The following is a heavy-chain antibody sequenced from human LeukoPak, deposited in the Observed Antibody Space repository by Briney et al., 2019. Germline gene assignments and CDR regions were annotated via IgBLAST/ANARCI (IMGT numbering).Heavy chain of an antibody. CDR2: INHSGST. CDR3: AREVRQYGMDV. J-gene: IGHJ6*02. CDR1: GGSFSGYY. D-gene: IGHD3-10*01. Sequence: SETLSLTCAVYGGSFSGYYWSWIRQPPGKGLEWIGEINHSGSTNYNPSLKSRVTISVDTPKNQFSLKLSSVTAADTAVYYCAREVRQYGMDVWGQGTTVTVSS. V-gene: IGHV4-34*01.